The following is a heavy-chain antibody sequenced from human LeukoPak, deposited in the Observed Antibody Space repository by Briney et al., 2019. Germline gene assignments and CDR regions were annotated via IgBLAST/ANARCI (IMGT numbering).Heavy chain of an antibody. CDR2: IKSRSDGGTT. CDR3: ATHYYDSSGYGRHFDY. J-gene: IGHJ4*02. CDR1: GFTFTNAW. Sequence: PGGSLRLSCAASGFTFTNAWMSWVRQAPGKGLAWVGLIKSRSDGGTTDYAAPVKGRFTISRDDSKNTLYLHMNSLKTEDTAVYYCATHYYDSSGYGRHFDYWGQGTLVTVSS. D-gene: IGHD3-22*01. V-gene: IGHV3-15*01.